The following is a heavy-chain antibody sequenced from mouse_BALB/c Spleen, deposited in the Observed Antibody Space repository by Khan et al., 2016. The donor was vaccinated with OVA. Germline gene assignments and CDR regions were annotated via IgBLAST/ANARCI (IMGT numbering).Heavy chain of an antibody. CDR2: IYPGDGST. J-gene: IGHJ4*01. CDR1: GYTFTAYD. V-gene: IGHV1S56*01. Sequence: VQLQESGPELVKPGASVKISCKASGYTFTAYDINWVKQRPGQGLEWIGWIYPGDGSTQYNEDFKGKATLTADRSSNTAYMQLSSLTSENSAVYFWAREGLRGGAMDYWGQGTSVSVSS. D-gene: IGHD2-4*01. CDR3: AREGLRGGAMDY.